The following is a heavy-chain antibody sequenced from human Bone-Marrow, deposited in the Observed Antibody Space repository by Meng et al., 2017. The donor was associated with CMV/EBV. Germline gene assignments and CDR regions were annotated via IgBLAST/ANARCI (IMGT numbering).Heavy chain of an antibody. CDR2: VYYTGSA. V-gene: IGHV4-39*07. Sequence: LRLSCSVSGDSISSSGCYWGWIRQPPGKGLEWIGNVYYTGSAYYSPSRQSHVTISVDTSKNQFSLTLTSVTASDTAIYYCARDPQRGSSHFWDAFDIWGQGPMVTVSS. CDR3: ARDPQRGSSHFWDAFDI. D-gene: IGHD1-26*01. CDR1: GDSISSSGCY. J-gene: IGHJ3*02.